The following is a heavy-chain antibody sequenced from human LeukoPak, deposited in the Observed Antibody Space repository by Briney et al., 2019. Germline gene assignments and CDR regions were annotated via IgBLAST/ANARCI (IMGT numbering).Heavy chain of an antibody. J-gene: IGHJ4*02. Sequence: GGSLRLSCAASGFTFSSYAMSWVRQAPGKGLEWVSPISGSGSSAYYADSVKGRFTISRDNSKNTLYLQMNSLRAEDTAVYYCAKGVAVASPYYFDYWGQGTLVTVSS. V-gene: IGHV3-23*01. D-gene: IGHD6-19*01. CDR2: ISGSGSSA. CDR3: AKGVAVASPYYFDY. CDR1: GFTFSSYA.